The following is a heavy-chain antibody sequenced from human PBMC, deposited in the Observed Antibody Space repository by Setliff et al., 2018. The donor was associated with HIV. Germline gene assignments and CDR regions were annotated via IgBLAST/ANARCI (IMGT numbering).Heavy chain of an antibody. CDR3: ARQTWEYYDTLTGYYRSPKNWDS. D-gene: IGHD3-9*01. CDR2: ISYTGST. Sequence: PSETLSLTCTVPGGSINRSNYYWGWIRQPTGKGLEWIGTISYTGSTYYDPSLKSRVTISLDTSKNQFFLKLSSVTATDTAIYYCARQTWEYYDTLTGYYRSPKNWDSWGQGTLVTVSS. CDR1: GGSINRSNYY. V-gene: IGHV4-39*01. J-gene: IGHJ4*02.